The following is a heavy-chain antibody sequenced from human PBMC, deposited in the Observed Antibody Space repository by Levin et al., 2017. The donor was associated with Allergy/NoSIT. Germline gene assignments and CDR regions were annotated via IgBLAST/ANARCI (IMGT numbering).Heavy chain of an antibody. CDR3: SRGGYSYASDY. CDR2: IYYSGST. D-gene: IGHD5-18*01. CDR1: GGSIGSYY. Sequence: SETLSLTCTVSGGSIGSYYWTWIRQPPGKGLEWIAYIYYSGSTSYNPSLKSRVTMSIDTSKNQFSLKLSSVTAADTAMYYCSRGGYSYASDYWGQGTLVTVSS. J-gene: IGHJ4*02. V-gene: IGHV4-59*01.